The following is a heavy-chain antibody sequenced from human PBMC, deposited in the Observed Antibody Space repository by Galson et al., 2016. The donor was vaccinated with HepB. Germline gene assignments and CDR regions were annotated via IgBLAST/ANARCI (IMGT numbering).Heavy chain of an antibody. CDR3: ARLLGYDSSDI. CDR1: GASIRSRSFY. Sequence: ETLSSTCTVSGASIRSRSFYWGWIRQPPGKGLEWIGRVHYDGTNSYNPSLQNRVTLSTDTSKNQFSLRLSSVTAADTSVYYCARLLGYDSSDIWGQGTLVIVSS. D-gene: IGHD3-22*01. V-gene: IGHV4-39*01. J-gene: IGHJ4*02. CDR2: VHYDGTN.